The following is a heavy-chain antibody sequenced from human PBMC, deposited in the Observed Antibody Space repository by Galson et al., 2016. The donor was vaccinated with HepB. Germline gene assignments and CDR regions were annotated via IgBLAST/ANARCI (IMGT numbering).Heavy chain of an antibody. CDR2: ISYDGSNK. D-gene: IGHD2-21*02. J-gene: IGHJ4*02. CDR3: AKEALLLHIVVVTATRGYFDY. V-gene: IGHV3-30*18. Sequence: SLRLSCAASGFTFSSYGMHWVRQAPGKGLEWVAVISYDGSNKYYADFVKGRFTISRDNSKNTLYLQMNSLRAEDTAVYYCAKEALLLHIVVVTATRGYFDYWGQGTLVTVSS. CDR1: GFTFSSYG.